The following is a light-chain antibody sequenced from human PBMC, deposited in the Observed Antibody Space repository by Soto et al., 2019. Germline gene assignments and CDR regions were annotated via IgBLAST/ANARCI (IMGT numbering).Light chain of an antibody. CDR2: EVS. CDR1: SSDVGAYNF. J-gene: IGLJ1*01. CDR3: CSYEGRYIYV. Sequence: QSVLTQPASVSGSPGQSITISCTGTSSDVGAYNFVSWYQQHPGKAPKLMIYEVSSRPSGISNRFSGSKSGNTASLTISGLQAEDEADYYCCSYEGRYIYVFGSGTKVTVL. V-gene: IGLV2-14*01.